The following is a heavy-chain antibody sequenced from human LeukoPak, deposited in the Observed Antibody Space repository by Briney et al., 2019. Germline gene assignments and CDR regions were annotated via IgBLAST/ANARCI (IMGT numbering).Heavy chain of an antibody. Sequence: GGSLRLSCAASGFTFSSYAMSWVRQAPGKGLEWVSAISGNGGSTYYADSVKGLFTISSDNSKNTLYLQMNSLRAEDTAVYYCAKDGIAAGPIDYWGQGTLVTVSS. J-gene: IGHJ4*02. CDR3: AKDGIAAGPIDY. CDR1: GFTFSSYA. CDR2: ISGNGGST. V-gene: IGHV3-23*01. D-gene: IGHD6-13*01.